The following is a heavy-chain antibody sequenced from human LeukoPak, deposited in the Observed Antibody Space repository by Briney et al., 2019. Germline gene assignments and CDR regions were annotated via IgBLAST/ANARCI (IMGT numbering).Heavy chain of an antibody. CDR2: ISGSIHGIT. D-gene: IGHD1-26*01. J-gene: IGHJ4*02. CDR1: GFTFSSYW. Sequence: GGSLRLSCAASGFTFSSYWMSWVRQAPGKGLEWVSSISGSIHGITYYSDSVKGRFSISRDDSKNTLFLQMNTLRAEDTAVYYCAKLSGNYYTQWGQGTLVTVSS. V-gene: IGHV3-23*01. CDR3: AKLSGNYYTQ.